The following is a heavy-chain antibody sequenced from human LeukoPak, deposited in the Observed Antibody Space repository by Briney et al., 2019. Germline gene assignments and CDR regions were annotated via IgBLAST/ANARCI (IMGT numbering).Heavy chain of an antibody. CDR2: VTGTGGNT. CDR3: AKVHGSGSYRFDV. CDR1: RFTFDSYA. J-gene: IGHJ4*02. Sequence: GGSLRLSCEGSRFTFDSYAMSWVRQSPGKGLEWVSAVTGTGGNTYHADSVKDRFTISRDNSKNTVYLQMNSLRAEDTAIYYCAKVHGSGSYRFDVWGQGTLVTVSS. V-gene: IGHV3-23*01. D-gene: IGHD3-10*01.